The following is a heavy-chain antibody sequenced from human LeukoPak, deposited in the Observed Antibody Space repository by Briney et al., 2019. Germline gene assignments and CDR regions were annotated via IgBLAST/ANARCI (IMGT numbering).Heavy chain of an antibody. V-gene: IGHV3-66*01. D-gene: IGHD6-13*01. CDR2: IYMGGTT. J-gene: IGHJ4*02. CDR3: ARGARGAAGRFDS. Sequence: GGSLRLPCAASGFTVSDIYMNWVRQAPGKGLEWVSVIYMGGTTYYAESVKGRFTISRDNLKNTLYLQLNGLRVEDTAVYYCARGARGAAGRFDSWGQGTLVTVSS. CDR1: GFTVSDIY.